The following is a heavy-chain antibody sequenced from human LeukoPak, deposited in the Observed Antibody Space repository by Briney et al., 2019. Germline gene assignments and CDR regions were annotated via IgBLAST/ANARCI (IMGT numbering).Heavy chain of an antibody. CDR2: ISSSGSTK. Sequence: GGSLRLSCAASGFTFSSYEMHWVRQAPGKGLAWVSYISSSGSTKLYSDSVRGRFTISRDNAKNSLYLQMNSLRAEDTAVYYWAREGAYYFDYWGQGTLVTVSS. CDR1: GFTFSSYE. V-gene: IGHV3-48*03. D-gene: IGHD3-16*01. CDR3: AREGAYYFDY. J-gene: IGHJ4*02.